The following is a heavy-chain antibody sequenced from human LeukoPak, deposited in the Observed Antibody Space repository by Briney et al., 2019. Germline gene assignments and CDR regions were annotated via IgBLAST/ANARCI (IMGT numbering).Heavy chain of an antibody. J-gene: IGHJ4*02. CDR2: ISYDRSET. Sequence: GGSLRLSCAASGFTFSSYEMNWVRQAPGKGLEWVAFISYDRSETYYADSVKGRFSISRDNSKNTVYLQMNSLRTEDRAVYYCAREGGYYFDHWGQGTLVTVSS. CDR3: AREGGYYFDH. D-gene: IGHD6-25*01. CDR1: GFTFSSYE. V-gene: IGHV3-30*04.